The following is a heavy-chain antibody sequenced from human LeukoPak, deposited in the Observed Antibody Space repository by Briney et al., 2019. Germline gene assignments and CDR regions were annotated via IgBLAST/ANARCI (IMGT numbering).Heavy chain of an antibody. CDR2: IFYSGIT. V-gene: IGHV4-39*01. CDR3: ARLYGSGYHYYGMDA. D-gene: IGHD3-22*01. J-gene: IGHJ6*02. Sequence: SETLTLTCTVSGGSISSSSYYWGWIRQPTGKGLEWIGRIFYSGITYYNPSFKSRVTMSVDTSKNQFSLKLSSVTAADTAVYFCARLYGSGYHYYGMDAWGQGTTVTVSS. CDR1: GGSISSSSYY.